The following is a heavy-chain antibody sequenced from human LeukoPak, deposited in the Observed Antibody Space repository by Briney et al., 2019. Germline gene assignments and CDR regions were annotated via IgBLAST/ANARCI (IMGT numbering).Heavy chain of an antibody. CDR2: IYYSGST. J-gene: IGHJ3*02. CDR3: ARLLADCSSTSCPSPWGAFDI. CDR1: GGSISSSSYY. V-gene: IGHV4-39*01. Sequence: SETLSLTCTVSGGSISSSSYYWGWIRQPPGKGLEWIGSIYYSGSTYYNPSLKSRATISVDTSKNQFSLKLSSVTAADTAVYYCARLLADCSSTSCPSPWGAFDIWGQGTMVTVSS. D-gene: IGHD2-2*01.